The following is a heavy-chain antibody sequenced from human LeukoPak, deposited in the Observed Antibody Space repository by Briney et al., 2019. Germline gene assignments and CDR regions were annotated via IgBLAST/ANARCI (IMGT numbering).Heavy chain of an antibody. CDR1: GGSISSYF. D-gene: IGHD5-12*01. CDR3: ARDRWLGY. CDR2: ICNSGST. Sequence: SGTLSLTCTVSGGSISSYFWSWVRQPPGKGLEWIGYICNSGSTNYNPSLKSRVTISVDTSKNQFTLKLASVTTADTAVYYCARDRWLGYWGQGTLVTVSS. V-gene: IGHV4-59*01. J-gene: IGHJ4*02.